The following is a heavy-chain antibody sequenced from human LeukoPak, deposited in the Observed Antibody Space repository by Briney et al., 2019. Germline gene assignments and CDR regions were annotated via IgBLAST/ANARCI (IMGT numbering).Heavy chain of an antibody. Sequence: GGSLRLSCAASGFTFSYYGMHWVRQAPGKGLEWVGFVRFDGNEKYYADSVKGRFTISRDTSRNTLYLQMNSLRAEDTAAYYCAKDLMRDRWFGESWGQGTLVTVSS. CDR2: VRFDGNEK. CDR3: AKDLMRDRWFGES. D-gene: IGHD3-10*01. J-gene: IGHJ1*01. CDR1: GFTFSYYG. V-gene: IGHV3-30*02.